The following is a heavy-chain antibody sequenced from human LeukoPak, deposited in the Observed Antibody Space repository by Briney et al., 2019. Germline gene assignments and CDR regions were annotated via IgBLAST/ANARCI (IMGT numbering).Heavy chain of an antibody. CDR2: INPNSGGT. J-gene: IGHJ5*02. CDR3: ARDYYGSGENWFDP. V-gene: IGHV1-2*02. Sequence: ASVKVSCKASGYTFTDYYMHWVRQAPGQGLEWMGWINPNSGGTNYAQKFQGRVTMTRDTSISTAYMELSRLRSDDTAVYYCARDYYGSGENWFDPWGQGTLVTVSS. CDR1: GYTFTDYY. D-gene: IGHD3-10*01.